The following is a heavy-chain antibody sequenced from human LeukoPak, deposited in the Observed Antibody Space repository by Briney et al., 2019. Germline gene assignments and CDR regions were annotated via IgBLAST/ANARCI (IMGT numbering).Heavy chain of an antibody. V-gene: IGHV1-3*01. CDR3: ARDNVLLWFGELLAWFDP. CDR2: INAGNGST. Sequence: ASVKVSCKASGYTFTSYAMHWVRQAPGQRLEWMGWINAGNGSTKYSQKFQGRVTITRDTSASTAYMELSSLRSEDTAVYYCARDNVLLWFGELLAWFDPWGQGTLVTVSS. CDR1: GYTFTSYA. J-gene: IGHJ5*02. D-gene: IGHD3-10*01.